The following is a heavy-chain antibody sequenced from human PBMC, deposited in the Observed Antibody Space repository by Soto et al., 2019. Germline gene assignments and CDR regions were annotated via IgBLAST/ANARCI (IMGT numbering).Heavy chain of an antibody. V-gene: IGHV1-3*01. J-gene: IGHJ4*02. D-gene: IGHD2-15*01. Sequence: QVQLVQSGAEVKKPGASVKVSCKASGYTFTSYAMHWVRQAPGQRLEWKGWINAGNGNTKYSQKLQSRVTITWDTSASTPYMELSSLRSEDTAVYYCVRGPGGPDGPGDYWRQGTLVTVSS. CDR2: INAGNGNT. CDR1: GYTFTSYA. CDR3: VRGPGGPDGPGDY.